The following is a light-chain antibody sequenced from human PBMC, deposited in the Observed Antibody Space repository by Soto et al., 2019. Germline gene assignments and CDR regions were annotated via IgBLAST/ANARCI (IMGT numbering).Light chain of an antibody. CDR2: NVN. V-gene: IGLV2-14*01. CDR3: SSFTSSTTYV. Sequence: QSVLTQPASVSGSPGQSITISCTGTSSDVGGYNYVSWYQQHPGEVHKLIIFNVNNRPSGVSNRFSGSKSGNTASLTISGLQAEDEADYYCSSFTSSTTYVFGTGTKVTVL. CDR1: SSDVGGYNY. J-gene: IGLJ1*01.